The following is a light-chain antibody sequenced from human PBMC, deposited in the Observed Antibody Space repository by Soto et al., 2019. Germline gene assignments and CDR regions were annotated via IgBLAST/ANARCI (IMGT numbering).Light chain of an antibody. CDR2: AAS. Sequence: DIQMTQSPSSLSASVGDRVTITCRASQSISSYLNWYQQKPGKAPKLLIYAASSLQSGVPSRFSGSGSGTDFTLTISSLQPEDFATYYCQQYNSYSGFFGGGTKVDIK. V-gene: IGKV1-39*01. CDR3: QQYNSYSGF. CDR1: QSISSY. J-gene: IGKJ4*01.